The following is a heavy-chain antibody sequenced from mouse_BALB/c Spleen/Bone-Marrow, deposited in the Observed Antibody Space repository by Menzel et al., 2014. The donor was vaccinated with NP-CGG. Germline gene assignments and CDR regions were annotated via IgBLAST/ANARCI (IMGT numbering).Heavy chain of an antibody. V-gene: IGHV1-4*01. J-gene: IGHJ3*01. D-gene: IGHD2-10*02. CDR2: INPNSDYT. CDR3: AREVYGSWFAY. Sequence: VQLKQSGAELARPGASVNMSCKASGYTFTYYTMHWVKHRPGQGLEWIGYINPNSDYTNYNQKFKDKATLTADKSSSTAYMQLSSLTSEDSAVYYCAREVYGSWFAYWGQGTLVTVSA. CDR1: GYTFTYYT.